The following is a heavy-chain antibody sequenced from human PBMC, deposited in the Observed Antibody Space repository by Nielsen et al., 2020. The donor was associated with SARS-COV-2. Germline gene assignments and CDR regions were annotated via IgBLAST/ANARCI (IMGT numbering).Heavy chain of an antibody. D-gene: IGHD6-19*01. CDR3: ARVRSSGWYYYYYGMDV. V-gene: IGHV3-11*05. CDR1: GFTFSSYA. J-gene: IGHJ6*02. Sequence: GESLKISCAASGFTFSSYAMSWVRQAPGKGLEWVSYISSSSSYTNYADSVKGRFTISRDNAKNSLYLQMNSLRAEDTAVYYCARVRSSGWYYYYYGMDVWGQGTTVTVSS. CDR2: ISSSSSYT.